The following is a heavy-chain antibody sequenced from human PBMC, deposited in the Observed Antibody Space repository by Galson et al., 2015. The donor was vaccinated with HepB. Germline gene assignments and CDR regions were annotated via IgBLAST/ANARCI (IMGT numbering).Heavy chain of an antibody. CDR1: GGSFSGYY. Sequence: TLSLTCAVYGGSFSGYYWSWIRQPPGKGLEWIGEINHSGSTNYNPSLKSRVTISVDTSKNQFSLKLSSVTAADTAVYYCAGPNFITIFGVVIMGGWFDPWGQGTLVTVSS. V-gene: IGHV4-34*01. J-gene: IGHJ5*02. CDR2: INHSGST. D-gene: IGHD3-3*01. CDR3: AGPNFITIFGVVIMGGWFDP.